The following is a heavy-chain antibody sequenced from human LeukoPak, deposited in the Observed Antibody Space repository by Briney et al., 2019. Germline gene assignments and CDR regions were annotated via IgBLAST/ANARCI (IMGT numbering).Heavy chain of an antibody. V-gene: IGHV1-2*02. D-gene: IGHD1-26*01. CDR1: GYTFTGYY. CDR3: ARPGIVGALGDFDY. CDR2: INPNSGGT. Sequence: GSAKVSCKASGYTFTGYYMHWVRQAPGQGLEWMGWINPNSGGTNYAQKFQGRVTMTRDTSISTAYMELSRLRSDDTAVYYCARPGIVGALGDFDYWGQGTLVTVSS. J-gene: IGHJ4*02.